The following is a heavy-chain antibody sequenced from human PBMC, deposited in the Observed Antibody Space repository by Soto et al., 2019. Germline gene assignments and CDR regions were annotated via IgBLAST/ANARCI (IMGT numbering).Heavy chain of an antibody. Sequence: SETLSLTCTVSGGSISSGGYYWSWIRQHPGKGLEWIGYIYYSGSTYYNPSLKSRVTISVDTSKNQFSLKLSSVTAADTAVYYCAREGARSEGYYYYYYMDVWGKGTPVTVSS. CDR1: GGSISSGGYY. J-gene: IGHJ6*03. CDR3: AREGARSEGYYYYYYMDV. CDR2: IYYSGST. D-gene: IGHD3-3*01. V-gene: IGHV4-31*03.